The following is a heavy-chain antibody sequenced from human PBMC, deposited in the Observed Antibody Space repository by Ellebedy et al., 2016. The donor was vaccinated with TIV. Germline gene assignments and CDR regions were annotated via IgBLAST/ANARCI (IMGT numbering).Heavy chain of an antibody. Sequence: GESLKISCAASGCTFSLYSMNWVRPAPGKGLEWVAVISYDGSNKYYADSVKGRFTISRDNAKNSLYLQMNSLRAEDTAVYYCARDPMIWIFDYWGQGTLVTVSS. CDR2: ISYDGSNK. CDR3: ARDPMIWIFDY. D-gene: IGHD3-22*01. V-gene: IGHV3-30*03. CDR1: GCTFSLYS. J-gene: IGHJ4*02.